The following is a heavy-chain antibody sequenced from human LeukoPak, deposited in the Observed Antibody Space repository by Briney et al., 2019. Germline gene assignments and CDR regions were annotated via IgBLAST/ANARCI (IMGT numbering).Heavy chain of an antibody. CDR2: IIPIFGTA. Sequence: GASVKVSCKASGGTFSSYAISWVRQAPGQGLGWMGGIIPIFGTANYAQKFQGRVTITADESTSTAYMELSSLRSEDTAVYYCAAGGSGTPYYFDYWGQGTLVTVSS. CDR3: AAGGSGTPYYFDY. D-gene: IGHD3-10*01. J-gene: IGHJ4*02. V-gene: IGHV1-69*13. CDR1: GGTFSSYA.